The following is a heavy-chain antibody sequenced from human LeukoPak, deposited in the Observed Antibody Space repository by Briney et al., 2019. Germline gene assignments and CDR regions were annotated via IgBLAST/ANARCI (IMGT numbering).Heavy chain of an antibody. CDR3: ARESTTDGDF. V-gene: IGHV3-53*01. D-gene: IGHD7-27*01. CDR1: GFTVSSNY. Sequence: GSLILSCAASGFTVSSNYMNWVRQAPGRGLEWLSVIYSGGNTYYADSVKGRFTISRDNSKNTLYLQMNSLRAEDTAVYYCARESTTDGDFWGQGTLVTVSS. CDR2: IYSGGNT. J-gene: IGHJ4*02.